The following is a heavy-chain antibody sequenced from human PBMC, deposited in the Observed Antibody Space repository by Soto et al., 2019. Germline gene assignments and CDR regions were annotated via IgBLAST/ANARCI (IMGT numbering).Heavy chain of an antibody. CDR2: MNPNSGNT. D-gene: IGHD2-21*02. J-gene: IGHJ3*01. CDR1: GYTFTTYN. V-gene: IGHV1-8*01. Sequence: ASVKVSCKASGYTFTTYNINWVRQATGQGLEWMGWMNPNSGNTGYAQKFQDRITLTRDTSITTAYMELGSLRSDDTAVYYCARPQRGDDVKNAFDLWGQGTMVTVSS. CDR3: ARPQRGDDVKNAFDL.